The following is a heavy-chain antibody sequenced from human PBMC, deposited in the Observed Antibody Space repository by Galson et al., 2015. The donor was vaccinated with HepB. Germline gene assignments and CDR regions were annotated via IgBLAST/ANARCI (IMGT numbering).Heavy chain of an antibody. D-gene: IGHD1-26*01. CDR2: ISGNGGST. Sequence: SLRLSCAASGFTFSSYAVSWVRQAPGKGLDWVSGISGNGGSTYYADSVKGRFTISRDNSKNTLYLQINSLRAEDTAVYYCAKAKSGSYPHEDAFDIWGQGTMVTVSS. CDR1: GFTFSSYA. V-gene: IGHV3-23*01. CDR3: AKAKSGSYPHEDAFDI. J-gene: IGHJ3*02.